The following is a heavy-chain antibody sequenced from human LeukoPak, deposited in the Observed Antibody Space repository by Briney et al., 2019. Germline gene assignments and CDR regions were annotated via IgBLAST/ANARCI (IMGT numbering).Heavy chain of an antibody. V-gene: IGHV3-21*01. CDR2: IDSSSGYI. Sequence: PGGSLRLSCAASEFAFSTYAMNWVRQAPGKGLEWVSSIDSSSGYIYYADSMKGRFTVSRDNAQNSMYLQMNSLRADDTAVYYCTRGHSGSYQRTDAFDIWGQGTMVTVSS. J-gene: IGHJ3*02. D-gene: IGHD1-26*01. CDR3: TRGHSGSYQRTDAFDI. CDR1: EFAFSTYA.